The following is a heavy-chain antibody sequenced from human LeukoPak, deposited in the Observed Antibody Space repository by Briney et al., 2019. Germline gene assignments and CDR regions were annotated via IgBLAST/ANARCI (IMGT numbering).Heavy chain of an antibody. CDR2: IKEDGSDK. CDR3: ATWGSIFGVTFFDY. Sequence: GRSLRLSCAASGFTFSSYGMHWVRQAPGKGLEGVATIKEDGSDKHYVDSVKGRFTIARDNAKNSLFLQMSSLRADDTAVYYCATWGSIFGVTFFDYWGQGTLVTVSS. V-gene: IGHV3-7*01. CDR1: GFTFSSYG. D-gene: IGHD3-3*01. J-gene: IGHJ4*02.